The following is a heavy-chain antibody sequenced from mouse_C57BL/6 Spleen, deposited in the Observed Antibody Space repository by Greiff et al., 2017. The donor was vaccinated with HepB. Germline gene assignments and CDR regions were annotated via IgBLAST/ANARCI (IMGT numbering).Heavy chain of an antibody. J-gene: IGHJ2*01. V-gene: IGHV1-64*01. CDR1: GYTFTSYW. D-gene: IGHD2-5*01. CDR3: AGYSNSLYYFDY. CDR2: IHPNSGST. Sequence: QVQLQQSGAELVKPGASVKLSCKASGYTFTSYWMHWVKQRPGQGLEWIGMIHPNSGSTNYNEKFKSKATLTVDKSSSTAYMQLSSLTSEDSAVYYCAGYSNSLYYFDYWGQGTTLTVSS.